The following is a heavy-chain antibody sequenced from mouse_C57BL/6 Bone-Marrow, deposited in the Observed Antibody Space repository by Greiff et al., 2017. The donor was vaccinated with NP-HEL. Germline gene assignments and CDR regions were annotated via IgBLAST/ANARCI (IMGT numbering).Heavy chain of an antibody. Sequence: QVQLKQPGAELVMPGASVKLSCKASGYTFTSYWMHWVKQRPGQGLVWIGEIDPSDSYTNYNQKFKGKSTLTVDKSSSTAYMQLSSLTSEDSAVYYCARGAYWGQGTLVTVSA. CDR2: IDPSDSYT. CDR3: ARGAY. J-gene: IGHJ3*01. V-gene: IGHV1-69*01. CDR1: GYTFTSYW.